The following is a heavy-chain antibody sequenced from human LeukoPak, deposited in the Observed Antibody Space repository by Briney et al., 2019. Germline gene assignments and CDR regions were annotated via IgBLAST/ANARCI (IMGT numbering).Heavy chain of an antibody. V-gene: IGHV3-11*04. J-gene: IGHJ6*03. Sequence: GGSLRLSCAASGFIFSDYYMSWIRQAPGKGLEWVSYISSSGSTIYYADSVKGRFTISRDNAKNSLYLQMNSLRAEDTAVYYCARDRTGQMIALGYYYYMDVWGKGTTVTVSS. CDR3: ARDRTGQMIALGYYYYMDV. CDR1: GFIFSDYY. D-gene: IGHD3/OR15-3a*01. CDR2: ISSSGSTI.